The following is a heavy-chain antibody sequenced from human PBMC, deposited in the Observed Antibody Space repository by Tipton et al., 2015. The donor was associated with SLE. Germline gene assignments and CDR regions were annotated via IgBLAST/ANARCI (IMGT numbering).Heavy chain of an antibody. D-gene: IGHD3-16*01. CDR2: ISWDGDTT. Sequence: SLRLSCAASGYTFSIYAMHWVRQRPGKGLEWVSLISWDGDTTHYADSVQGRFSISRDNRKQYLYLQMTSLRAEDSAIYYCAKDMGNLGELSAAFDSWGQGTLVTVSS. V-gene: IGHV3-43D*04. CDR1: GYTFSIYA. J-gene: IGHJ4*02. CDR3: AKDMGNLGELSAAFDS.